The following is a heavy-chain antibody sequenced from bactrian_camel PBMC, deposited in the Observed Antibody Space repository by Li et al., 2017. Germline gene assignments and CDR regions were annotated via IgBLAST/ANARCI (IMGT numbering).Heavy chain of an antibody. V-gene: IGHV3S53*01. D-gene: IGHD2*01. CDR3: AADDFSGGYFYTGHGY. CDR2: FSSQGTT. J-gene: IGHJ4*01. Sequence: HVQLVESGGGSVQSGGSLRLSCVASGYTYSRCSMNWYRQAAGKQREWVSSFSSQGTTSYADSVKGRFTISKDKAKDTVYLQMDSLKPEDSAEYYCAADDFSGGYFYTGHGYWGRGTQVTVS. CDR1: GYTYSRCS.